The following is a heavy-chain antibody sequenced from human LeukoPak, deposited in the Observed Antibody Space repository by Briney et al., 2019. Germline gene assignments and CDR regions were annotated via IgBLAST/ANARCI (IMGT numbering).Heavy chain of an antibody. Sequence: GKSLRLSCAASGITFSGFGMHWVRQAPGKGLEWVAVIWYDGSNKYYADSVKGRFTISRDNSKNTLYLQMNSLRAEDTAVYYCARDAYGDYYFDSWGQGTLVTVSS. D-gene: IGHD4-17*01. CDR3: ARDAYGDYYFDS. CDR1: GITFSGFG. CDR2: IWYDGSNK. J-gene: IGHJ4*02. V-gene: IGHV3-33*01.